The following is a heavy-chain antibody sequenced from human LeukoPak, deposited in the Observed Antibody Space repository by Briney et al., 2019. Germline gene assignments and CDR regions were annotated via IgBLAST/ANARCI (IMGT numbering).Heavy chain of an antibody. CDR2: MNPNSGNT. D-gene: IGHD7-27*01. J-gene: IGHJ6*03. V-gene: IGHV1-8*01. CDR3: ARGATELGAGTYYYYMDV. CDR1: GYTFTSYD. Sequence: ASVKVSCKASGYTFTSYDINWVRQATGQGFEWMGWMNPNSGNTGYAQKFQGRVTMTRNTSISTAYMELSSLRSEDTAVYYCARGATELGAGTYYYYMDVWGKGTTVTVSS.